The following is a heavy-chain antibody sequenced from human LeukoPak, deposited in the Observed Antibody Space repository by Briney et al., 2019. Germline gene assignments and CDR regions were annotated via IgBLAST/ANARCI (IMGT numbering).Heavy chain of an antibody. CDR2: IKQDGSDK. CDR1: GFTFSTYW. V-gene: IGHV3-7*01. CDR3: ARVLPVASRDY. D-gene: IGHD2-2*01. Sequence: GGSLRLSCAASGFTFSTYWMSWVRQAPGKGLEWVANIKQDGSDKFYVDSVKGRFTISRDNAKNSMYLQMNSLRAEDTAVYYCARVLPVASRDYWGQGTLVTVS. J-gene: IGHJ4*02.